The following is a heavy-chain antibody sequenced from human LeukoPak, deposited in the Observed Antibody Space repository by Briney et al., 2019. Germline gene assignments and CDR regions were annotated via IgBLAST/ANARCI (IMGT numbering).Heavy chain of an antibody. D-gene: IGHD3-10*01. Sequence: GGSLRLSCAASGFTFDGYAMHWVRQAPGKGLEWVSGISWNSGSIGYADSVKGRFTISRDNAKNSLYLQMNSLRAEDTALYYCAKDIWFGESQYYFDYWGQGTRVTVSS. V-gene: IGHV3-9*01. CDR2: ISWNSGSI. CDR3: AKDIWFGESQYYFDY. CDR1: GFTFDGYA. J-gene: IGHJ4*02.